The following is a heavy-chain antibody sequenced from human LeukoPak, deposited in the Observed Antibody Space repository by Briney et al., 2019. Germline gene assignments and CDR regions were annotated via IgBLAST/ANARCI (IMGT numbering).Heavy chain of an antibody. D-gene: IGHD3-10*01. CDR1: GFTFSSYA. CDR3: ARDHDYYGSGSYRYYYYGMDV. CDR2: IYSGGST. Sequence: GGSLRLSCAASGFTFSSYAMSWVRQAPGKGLEWVSVIYSGGSTYYADSVKGRFTISRDNSKNTLYLQMNSLRAEDTAVYYCARDHDYYGSGSYRYYYYGMDVWGQGTTVTVSS. V-gene: IGHV3-66*01. J-gene: IGHJ6*02.